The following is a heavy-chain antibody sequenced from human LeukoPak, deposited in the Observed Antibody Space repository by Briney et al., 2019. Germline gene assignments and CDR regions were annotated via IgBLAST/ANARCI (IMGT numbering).Heavy chain of an antibody. V-gene: IGHV4-34*01. D-gene: IGHD4-23*01. J-gene: IGHJ6*03. CDR3: ARLYGGNSYYYYYYYMDV. CDR2: INHSGST. CDR1: GGSFSGYY. Sequence: SETLSLTCAVYGGSFSGYYWSWIRQPPGKGLEWIGEINHSGSTNYNPSLKSRVTISVDTSKNQFSLKLSSVTAADTAVYYCARLYGGNSYYYYYYYMDVWGKGTTVTVSS.